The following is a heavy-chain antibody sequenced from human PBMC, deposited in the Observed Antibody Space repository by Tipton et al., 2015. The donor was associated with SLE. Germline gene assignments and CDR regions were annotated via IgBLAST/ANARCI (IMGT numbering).Heavy chain of an antibody. V-gene: IGHV3-7*01. Sequence: SLRLSCAASGFTLRSYAMAWVRQAPGKGLEWVANINDDGKERYHADSVKGRFIISRDNARKSLYLQMNGLRPEDTAIYYCALGITGYAEAATWGQGTLVTVSS. CDR2: INDDGKER. D-gene: IGHD5-12*01. J-gene: IGHJ5*02. CDR3: ALGITGYAEAAT. CDR1: GFTLRSYA.